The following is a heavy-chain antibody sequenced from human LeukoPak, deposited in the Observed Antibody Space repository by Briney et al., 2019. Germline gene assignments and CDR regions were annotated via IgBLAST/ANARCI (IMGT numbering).Heavy chain of an antibody. CDR1: GGSISSYY. CDR3: ARGYCSGGVCYSDDACDI. V-gene: IGHV4-59*08. D-gene: IGHD2-15*01. Sequence: SETLSLTCTVSGGSISSYYWSWIRQPPGKGLEWIGYIYYSGSTNYNPSLKSRVTISVDTSKNQFSLQLSSVTAADTAVYYCARGYCSGGVCYSDDACDIWGQGTMVTVSS. J-gene: IGHJ3*02. CDR2: IYYSGST.